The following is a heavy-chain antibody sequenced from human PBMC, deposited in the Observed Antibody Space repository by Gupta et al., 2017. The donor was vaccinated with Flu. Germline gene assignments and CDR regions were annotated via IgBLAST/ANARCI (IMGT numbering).Heavy chain of an antibody. CDR2: ISWNSGSI. D-gene: IGHD1-26*01. CDR3: AKDMGVGAGVRAFDI. CDR1: GFTFDDYA. Sequence: EVQLVESGGGLVQPGRSLRLSCAASGFTFDDYAMHWVRQAPGKGLEWVSGISWNSGSIGYADSVKGRFTISRDNAKNSLYLQMNSLRAEDTALYYCAKDMGVGAGVRAFDIWGQGTMVTVSS. V-gene: IGHV3-9*01. J-gene: IGHJ3*02.